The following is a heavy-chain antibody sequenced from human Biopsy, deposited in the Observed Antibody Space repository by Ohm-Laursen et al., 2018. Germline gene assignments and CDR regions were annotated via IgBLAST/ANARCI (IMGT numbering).Heavy chain of an antibody. CDR1: GGSFTGHY. CDR3: ARVEAGTYDALDI. CDR2: IDDTGNT. V-gene: IGHV4-59*11. Sequence: TLSLTCTVSGGSFTGHYWSWIRQPPGKGLEWIAYIDDTGNTNYNPSLLTRVTISIDTSKNQFSLEMTSMTAADTAVYYCARVEAGTYDALDIWGQGTLVAVSA. D-gene: IGHD1-26*01. J-gene: IGHJ3*02.